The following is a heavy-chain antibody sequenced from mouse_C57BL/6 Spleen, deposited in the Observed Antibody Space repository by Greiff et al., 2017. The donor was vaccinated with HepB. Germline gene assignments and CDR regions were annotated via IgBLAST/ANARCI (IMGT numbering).Heavy chain of an antibody. J-gene: IGHJ1*03. D-gene: IGHD1-1*01. CDR1: GYTFTEYT. CDR2: FYPGSGSI. Sequence: QVQLQQSGAELVKPGASVKLSCKASGYTFTEYTIHWVKQRSGQGLEWIGWFYPGSGSIKYNEKFKDKATLTADKSSSTVYMELSRLTSEDSAVYFCARHGTVYYYGSSYWYFDVWGTGTTVTVSS. V-gene: IGHV1-62-2*01. CDR3: ARHGTVYYYGSSYWYFDV.